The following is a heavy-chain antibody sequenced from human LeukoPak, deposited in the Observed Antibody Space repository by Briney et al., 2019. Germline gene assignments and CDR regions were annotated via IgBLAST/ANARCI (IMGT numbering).Heavy chain of an antibody. Sequence: GGSLRLSCAASGFTFSAYGMSWVRQAPGKGLEWVSGINAGGGGTYYADSVKGQFTISRDNSKNMLYLQMNSLRVEDTAVYYCAKRAPYSFDYWGQGTLVTAPS. J-gene: IGHJ4*02. CDR1: GFTFSAYG. V-gene: IGHV3-23*01. CDR3: AKRAPYSFDY. CDR2: INAGGGGT.